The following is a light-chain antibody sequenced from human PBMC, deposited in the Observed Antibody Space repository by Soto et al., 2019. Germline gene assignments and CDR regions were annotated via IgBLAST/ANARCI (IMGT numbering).Light chain of an antibody. CDR1: QSLLHSNGYTY. V-gene: IGKV2-28*01. J-gene: IGKJ4*01. CDR3: MQALQTPRT. CDR2: WGS. Sequence: DIVMTQSPLSLPVTPGEPASISCRSSQSLLHSNGYTYLDWYLQKPGQSPRLLIYWGSYRASGVPERVSGSGSGTGFTLKISRVEAEDVGVYYCMQALQTPRTFGGGTKVEIK.